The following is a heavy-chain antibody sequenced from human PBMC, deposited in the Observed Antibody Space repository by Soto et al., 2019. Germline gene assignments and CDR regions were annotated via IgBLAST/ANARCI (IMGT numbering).Heavy chain of an antibody. CDR1: GYTFTSYG. J-gene: IGHJ1*01. V-gene: IGHV1-18*01. CDR2: ISTYNGNT. CDR3: ARASGDYGLSEYFQH. Sequence: QVQLVQSGGEVKKPGASVKVSCKASGYTFTSYGISWVRQAPGQGLEWMGWISTYNGNTNYAQKVQGRVTMTTDTSTSTAYMELRSLRSDDTGVYYCARASGDYGLSEYFQHWGQGTLVTVSS. D-gene: IGHD4-17*01.